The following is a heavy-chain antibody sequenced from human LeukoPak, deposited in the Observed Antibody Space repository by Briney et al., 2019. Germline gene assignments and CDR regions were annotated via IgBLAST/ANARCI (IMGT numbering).Heavy chain of an antibody. CDR3: ARQYSGYDAFDY. Sequence: SETLSLTCAVSGGSISSGGYSWRWIRQPPGKGLEWIGYIYHSGSTHYNPSLKSRVTISVDRSKNQFSLKLSAVTAADTAVYYCARQYSGYDAFDYWGQGTLVTVSS. CDR2: IYHSGST. V-gene: IGHV4-30-2*01. D-gene: IGHD5-12*01. CDR1: GGSISSGGYS. J-gene: IGHJ4*02.